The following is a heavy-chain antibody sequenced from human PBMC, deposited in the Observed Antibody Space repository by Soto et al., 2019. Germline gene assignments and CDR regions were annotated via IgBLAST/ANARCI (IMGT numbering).Heavy chain of an antibody. CDR3: ARLAIAVAGNY. CDR1: GGSISSSSYY. Sequence: QLQLQESGPGLVKPSETLSLTCTVSGGSISSSSYYWGWIRQPPGKGLEWIGSIYYSGSTYYNPSLKSRVTISVDTSKNQFSLKLSSVTAADTAVYYCARLAIAVAGNYWGQGTLVTVSS. D-gene: IGHD6-19*01. CDR2: IYYSGST. V-gene: IGHV4-39*01. J-gene: IGHJ4*02.